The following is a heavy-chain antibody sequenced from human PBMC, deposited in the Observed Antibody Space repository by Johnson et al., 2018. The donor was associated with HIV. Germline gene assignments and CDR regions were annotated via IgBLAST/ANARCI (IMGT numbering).Heavy chain of an antibody. V-gene: IGHV3-30-3*01. D-gene: IGHD3-9*01. CDR2: ISYDGSNK. CDR1: GFTFSSYA. J-gene: IGHJ3*02. CDR3: AGGSKAEFWLDHAFDI. Sequence: VQLVESGGGVVRPGGSLRLSCAASGFTFSSYAMHWVRQAQGKGLEWVAVISYDGSNKDYADSVKGRFTISRDNSKNTLYLQMNSLRAEDPAVYYCAGGSKAEFWLDHAFDIWGQGTMVTVSS.